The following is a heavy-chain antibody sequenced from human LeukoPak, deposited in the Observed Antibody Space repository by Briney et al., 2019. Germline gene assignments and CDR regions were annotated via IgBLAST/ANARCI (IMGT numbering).Heavy chain of an antibody. J-gene: IGHJ4*02. Sequence: SLRLPCAASGFTFSSYGMHCVRQAPGKGLEWVAVISYDGSNKYYADSVKGRFTISRDNSKNTLYLQMNSLRAEDTAVYYCAKDSVEAAGDYWGQGTLVTVSS. D-gene: IGHD6-13*01. CDR1: GFTFSSYG. CDR2: ISYDGSNK. CDR3: AKDSVEAAGDY. V-gene: IGHV3-30*18.